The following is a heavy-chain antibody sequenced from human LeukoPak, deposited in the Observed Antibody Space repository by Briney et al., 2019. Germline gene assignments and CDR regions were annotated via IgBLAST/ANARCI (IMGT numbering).Heavy chain of an antibody. Sequence: ASVKVSRKASRYIFTDYYMHWVRQAPGQGREWVGWINPKSDGKKYAQNFQGRVTLIWGTSISTAYMEVSRLTSEDTAMFYCAREPPRTTAFDLWGQGTMVTVSS. CDR3: AREPPRTTAFDL. CDR2: INPKSDGK. V-gene: IGHV1-2*02. J-gene: IGHJ3*01. CDR1: RYIFTDYY. D-gene: IGHD1-1*01.